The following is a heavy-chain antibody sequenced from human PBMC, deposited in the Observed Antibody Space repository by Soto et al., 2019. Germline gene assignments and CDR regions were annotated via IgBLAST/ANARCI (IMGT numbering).Heavy chain of an antibody. D-gene: IGHD4-4*01. CDR1: GFTFSDYY. Sequence: VQLVESGGGLVKPGGSLRLSCAASGFTFSDYYMSWIRQAPGKGLEWVSYISSSSSYTNYADSVKGRFTISRDNAKNSLYLQMNSLRAEDTAVYYCARDAVTTVSRRGWFDPWGQGTLVTVSS. V-gene: IGHV3-11*06. CDR2: ISSSSSYT. J-gene: IGHJ5*02. CDR3: ARDAVTTVSRRGWFDP.